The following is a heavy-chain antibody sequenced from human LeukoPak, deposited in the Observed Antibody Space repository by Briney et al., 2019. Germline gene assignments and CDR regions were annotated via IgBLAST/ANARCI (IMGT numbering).Heavy chain of an antibody. V-gene: IGHV4-39*07. CDR1: GGSISSSSYY. D-gene: IGHD2-15*01. J-gene: IGHJ5*02. CDR2: IYYSGST. Sequence: KPSETLSLTCTVSGGSISSSSYYWGWIRQPPGKGLEWIGSIYYSGSTYYNPSLKSRVTISLDTSKNQFSLKLSSVAAADTALYYCARDKSDNTYWAPFDPWGQGTLVTVSS. CDR3: ARDKSDNTYWAPFDP.